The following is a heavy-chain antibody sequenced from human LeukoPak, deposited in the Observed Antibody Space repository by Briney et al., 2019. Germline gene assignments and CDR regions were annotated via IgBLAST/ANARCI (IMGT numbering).Heavy chain of an antibody. CDR1: GGSISSGSYY. V-gene: IGHV4-61*02. CDR3: AREGGSYFGNWFDP. J-gene: IGHJ5*02. Sequence: PSQTLSLTCTVSGGSISSGSYYWSWIRQPAGKGLEWIGRIYTSGSTNYNPSLKSRVTISVDTSKNQFPLKLSSVTAADTAVYYCAREGGSYFGNWFDPWGQGTLVTVSS. D-gene: IGHD1-26*01. CDR2: IYTSGST.